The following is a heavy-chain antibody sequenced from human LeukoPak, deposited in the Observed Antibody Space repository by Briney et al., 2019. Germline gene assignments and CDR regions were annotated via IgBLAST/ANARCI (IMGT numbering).Heavy chain of an antibody. CDR3: ATDYYYDSSGSYYTVDY. J-gene: IGHJ4*02. CDR2: FDPEDGET. D-gene: IGHD3-22*01. CDR1: GYTLTELS. V-gene: IGHV1-24*01. Sequence: ASVKVSCKVSGYTLTELSMHWVRQAPGQGLEWMGGFDPEDGETYYAQKFQGRVTMTEDTSTDTAYMELSSLRSEDTAVYYCATDYYYDSSGSYYTVDYWGQGTLVTVSS.